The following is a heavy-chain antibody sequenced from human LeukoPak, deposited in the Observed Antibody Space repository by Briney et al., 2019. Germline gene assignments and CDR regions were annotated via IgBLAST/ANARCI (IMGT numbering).Heavy chain of an antibody. D-gene: IGHD5-18*01. CDR3: ASLPRGYSYGYGDAFDI. J-gene: IGHJ3*02. CDR2: IYTSGST. CDR1: GGSISSYY. V-gene: IGHV4-4*07. Sequence: SETLSLTCTVSGGSISSYYWSWIRQPAGKGLEWIGRIYTSGSTNYNPSLKSRVTMSVDTSKNQFSLRLSSVTAADTAVYYCASLPRGYSYGYGDAFDIWGQGTMVTVSS.